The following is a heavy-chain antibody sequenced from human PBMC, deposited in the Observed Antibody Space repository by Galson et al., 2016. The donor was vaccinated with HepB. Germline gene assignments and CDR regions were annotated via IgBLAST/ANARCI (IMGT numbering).Heavy chain of an antibody. CDR1: GFSFSTYA. CDR3: ARGNLYCGPTTCYVGE. Sequence: SLRLSCAASGFSFSTYAMHWVRQAPGKGLEWVALTSHDGVEKYYTDSVKGRFTISRDNSKNTLYLQMNGLRVDDTAVYYCARGNLYCGPTTCYVGEWGQGALVSVS. D-gene: IGHD2-2*01. V-gene: IGHV3-30*04. J-gene: IGHJ4*02. CDR2: TSHDGVEK.